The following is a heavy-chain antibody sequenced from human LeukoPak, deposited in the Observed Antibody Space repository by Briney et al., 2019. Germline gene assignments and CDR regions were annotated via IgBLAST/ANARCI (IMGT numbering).Heavy chain of an antibody. D-gene: IGHD5-24*01. CDR1: GGSISSSSYY. CDR2: IYYSGST. Sequence: SETLSLTCTVSGGSISSSSYYWGWIRQPPGKGLEWIGSIYYSGSTYYNPSLKSRVTISVDTSKNQFSLKLSSVTAAVTAVYYCARLTRFRDGYNPPLGYWGQGTLVTVSS. CDR3: ARLTRFRDGYNPPLGY. V-gene: IGHV4-39*01. J-gene: IGHJ4*02.